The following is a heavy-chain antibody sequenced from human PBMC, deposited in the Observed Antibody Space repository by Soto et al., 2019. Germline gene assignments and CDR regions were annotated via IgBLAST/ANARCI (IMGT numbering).Heavy chain of an antibody. CDR3: ARDYTQTSGFDP. CDR2: TYYRSKWYN. J-gene: IGHJ5*02. V-gene: IGHV6-1*01. Sequence: PSQTLSLTCAISGDSVSSNRAAWSWIRQSPSRGLEWLGRTYYRSKWYNDYAVSVKSRITINPDTSKNQFSLKLSSVTAADTAVYYCARDYTQTSGFDPWGQGTLVIVS. D-gene: IGHD3-16*01. CDR1: GDSVSSNRAA.